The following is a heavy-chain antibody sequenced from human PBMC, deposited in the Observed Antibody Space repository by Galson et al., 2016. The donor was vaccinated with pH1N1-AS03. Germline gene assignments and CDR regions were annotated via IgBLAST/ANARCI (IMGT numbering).Heavy chain of an antibody. CDR3: ARGKRISFGGGRWYFDL. CDR2: MYQSGTT. CDR1: GGSISTSY. V-gene: IGHV4-59*01. J-gene: IGHJ2*01. D-gene: IGHD3-16*01. Sequence: SETLSLTCTVSGGSISTSYWNWIRQPPGKEMEWIGYMYQSGTTTYNPSLQSRVTMSVDTSKKQFSLTPTSVTAAGTAVYYCARGKRISFGGGRWYFDLWGRGTLVTVSS.